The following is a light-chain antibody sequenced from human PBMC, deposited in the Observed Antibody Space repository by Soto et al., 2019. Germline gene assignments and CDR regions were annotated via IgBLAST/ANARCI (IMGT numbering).Light chain of an antibody. CDR2: GAS. V-gene: IGKV3-20*01. J-gene: IGKJ2*01. Sequence: ESVLTQSPGTLSLSPGERATLSCRASQSVSSSFLAWYQQKPGQAPRVLIYGASSRATGMPDRFSGSGSGTDFTLTISRLEPEDFAVYYCQQYGSSPPNTFGQGTKLEI. CDR3: QQYGSSPPNT. CDR1: QSVSSSF.